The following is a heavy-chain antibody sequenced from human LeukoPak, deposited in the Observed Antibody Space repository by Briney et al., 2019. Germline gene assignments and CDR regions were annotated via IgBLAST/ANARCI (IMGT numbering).Heavy chain of an antibody. J-gene: IGHJ6*04. Sequence: GGSLRLSCATSGFTFSIYAMTWVRQAPGKGLEWVSTISGSGGSTYYADSVKGRFTISRDNSKNTLYLQMNRLRAEDTAVYYCARDGYNGNHMDVWGKGTPVTISS. CDR1: GFTFSIYA. CDR3: ARDGYNGNHMDV. D-gene: IGHD5-24*01. CDR2: ISGSGGST. V-gene: IGHV3-23*01.